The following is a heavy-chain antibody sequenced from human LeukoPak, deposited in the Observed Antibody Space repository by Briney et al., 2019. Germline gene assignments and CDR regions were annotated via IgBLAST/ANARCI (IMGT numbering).Heavy chain of an antibody. D-gene: IGHD2-2*01. Sequence: PGGSLRLSCAASGLTVTNAWMNWVRQAPGKGLEWVGRIASKTDGGTTDYAAPVKGRFTISRDDSKNTLFLQMNSLKTEDTAVYYLTTDLGYCRSTSCYVIDYWGQGTLFTVSS. J-gene: IGHJ4*02. V-gene: IGHV3-15*04. CDR3: TTDLGYCRSTSCYVIDY. CDR1: GLTVTNAW. CDR2: IASKTDGGTT.